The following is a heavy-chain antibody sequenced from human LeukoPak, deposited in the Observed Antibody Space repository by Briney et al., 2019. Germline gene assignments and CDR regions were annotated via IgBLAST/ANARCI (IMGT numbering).Heavy chain of an antibody. V-gene: IGHV3-23*01. Sequence: QPGGSLRLSCAASGFTFSSYAMSWVRQAPGKGLEWVSAISGSGDITYYADSVKGRFTISRDNSKNTLYLQMNSLRAEVTAVYYCAKDAPAAVMGYFDLWGRGALVSVSS. J-gene: IGHJ2*01. CDR3: AKDAPAAVMGYFDL. CDR2: ISGSGDIT. CDR1: GFTFSSYA. D-gene: IGHD6-13*01.